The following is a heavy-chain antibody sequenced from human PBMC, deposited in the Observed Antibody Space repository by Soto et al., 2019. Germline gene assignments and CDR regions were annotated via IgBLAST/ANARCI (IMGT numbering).Heavy chain of an antibody. J-gene: IGHJ6*02. CDR2: IGGSGGST. CDR1: GFTFSSYA. CDR3: AKEMAAGGHYYYYYGMDV. V-gene: IGHV3-23*01. D-gene: IGHD6-13*01. Sequence: EVQLLESGGGLVERGGSLRLSCAASGFTFSSYAMSWVRQAPGKGLEWVSAIGGSGGSTYHADSVKGRFTISRDNSKNTLDLQMNSLRAEDTAVYYCAKEMAAGGHYYYYYGMDVWGQGTTVTVSS.